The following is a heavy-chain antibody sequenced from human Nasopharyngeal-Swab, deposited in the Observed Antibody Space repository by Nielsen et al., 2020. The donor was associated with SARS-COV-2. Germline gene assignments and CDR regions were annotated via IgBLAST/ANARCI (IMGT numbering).Heavy chain of an antibody. Sequence: SETLSLTCAVYGGSFSDYYWSWIRQPPGKGLEWIGEIVHSGSTYYNPSLKSRVTISVDTSKNQFSLKLSSVTAADTAVYYCAREVVAATSFDYWGQGTLVTVSS. V-gene: IGHV4-34*09. D-gene: IGHD2-15*01. CDR2: IVHSGST. CDR3: AREVVAATSFDY. J-gene: IGHJ4*02. CDR1: GGSFSDYY.